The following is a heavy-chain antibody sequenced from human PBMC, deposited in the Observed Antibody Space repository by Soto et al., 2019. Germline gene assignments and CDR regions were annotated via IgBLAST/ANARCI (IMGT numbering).Heavy chain of an antibody. CDR2: MNPNSDYT. Sequence: QVQLVQSGAEVKKPGASVKVSCKASGYTFTNYDINWVRQATGQGLEWMGWMNPNSDYTDYAQKCQGRVTMTWNTSKSTAYMELSSLRSEDTAVYYCARLHRGVSGDMDVRGKGTTVTVSS. CDR3: ARLHRGVSGDMDV. V-gene: IGHV1-8*01. D-gene: IGHD3-10*01. CDR1: GYTFTNYD. J-gene: IGHJ6*04.